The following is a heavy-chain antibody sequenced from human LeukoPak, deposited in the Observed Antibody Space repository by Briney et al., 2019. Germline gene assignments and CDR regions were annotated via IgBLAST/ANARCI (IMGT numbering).Heavy chain of an antibody. CDR1: GYTFTSYD. CDR2: ISAYNGNT. Sequence: ASVKVSCKTSGYTFTSYDINWVRQAPGQGVEWMGWISAYNGNTNYAQSLQGRVTMTTDTSTTTAYMELRNLRSDDTAVYFCARGLRYGSNYFDYWGQGTLVTVSS. V-gene: IGHV1-18*01. J-gene: IGHJ4*02. CDR3: ARGLRYGSNYFDY. D-gene: IGHD5/OR15-5a*01.